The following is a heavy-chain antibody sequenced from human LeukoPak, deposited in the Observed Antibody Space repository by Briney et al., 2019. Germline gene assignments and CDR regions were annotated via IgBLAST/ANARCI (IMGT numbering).Heavy chain of an antibody. J-gene: IGHJ4*02. CDR2: FDPEDGET. V-gene: IGHV1-24*01. CDR3: ARGLTSIAVAGN. Sequence: PGASVKVSCKVSGYTLTELSMHWVRQAPGKGLEWMGGFDPEDGETIYAQKFQGRVTMTRNTSISTAYMELSSLRSEDTAVYYCARGLTSIAVAGNWGQGTLVTVSS. D-gene: IGHD6-19*01. CDR1: GYTLTELS.